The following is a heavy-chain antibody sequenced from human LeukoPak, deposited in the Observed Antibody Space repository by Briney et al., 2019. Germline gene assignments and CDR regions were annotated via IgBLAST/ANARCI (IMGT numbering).Heavy chain of an antibody. V-gene: IGHV4-61*01. CDR3: ARSELLWFGGVNSGFDY. J-gene: IGHJ4*02. CDR1: GGSISSSSYY. Sequence: PSETLSLTCTVSGGSISSSSYYWSWIRQPPGKGLEWIGYIYYSGSTNYNPSLKSRVTISLDTSKNQFSLKLSSVTAADTAVYYCARSELLWFGGVNSGFDYWGQGTLVTVSS. D-gene: IGHD3-10*01. CDR2: IYYSGST.